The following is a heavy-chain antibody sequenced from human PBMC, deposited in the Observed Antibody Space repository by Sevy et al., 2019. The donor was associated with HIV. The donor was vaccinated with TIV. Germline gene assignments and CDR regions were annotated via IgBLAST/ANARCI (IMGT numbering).Heavy chain of an antibody. CDR2: IWFDGSNT. V-gene: IGHV3-33*01. Sequence: GGSLRLSCAASGFTXSSYGMHWVRQAPGKGLEWVAVIWFDGSNTYYADSVKGRFTISRDIAKNTLHLQMNSLRAEDXXVYYCARDLEFYDYGXXGXXXXXXYWGXXTLVTVSS. J-gene: IGHJ4*01. CDR1: GFTXSSYG. D-gene: IGHD3-16*01. CDR3: ARDLEFYDYGXXGXXXXXXY.